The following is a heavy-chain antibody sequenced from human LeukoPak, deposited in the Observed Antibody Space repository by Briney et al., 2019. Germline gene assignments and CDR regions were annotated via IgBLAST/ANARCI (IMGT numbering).Heavy chain of an antibody. CDR2: ISGSGALT. V-gene: IGHV3-23*01. J-gene: IGHJ4*02. CDR3: AGKIGDYFDY. D-gene: IGHD3-16*01. CDR1: GFTFGTSD. Sequence: PGGSLRLSCVASGFTFGTSDMTWVRQAPGKGLEWVSSISGSGALTFYADSVKGRFTTSRDNSKNTLYLQMNSLRAEDTAVYYCAGKIGDYFDYWGLGTLVTVSS.